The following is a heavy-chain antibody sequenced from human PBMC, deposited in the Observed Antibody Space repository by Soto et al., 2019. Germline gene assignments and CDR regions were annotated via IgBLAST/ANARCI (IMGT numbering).Heavy chain of an antibody. J-gene: IGHJ5*02. CDR2: ISSSSITI. CDR1: GFTFSSYS. Sequence: GGSLRLSCAASGFTFSSYSMNWVRQAPGKGLEWVSYISSSSITIYYADSVKGRFTISRDNAKNSLYLQMNSLRDEDTAVYYCAREHSSSGLNWFDPWGQGTLVTVSS. CDR3: AREHSSSGLNWFDP. V-gene: IGHV3-48*02. D-gene: IGHD6-6*01.